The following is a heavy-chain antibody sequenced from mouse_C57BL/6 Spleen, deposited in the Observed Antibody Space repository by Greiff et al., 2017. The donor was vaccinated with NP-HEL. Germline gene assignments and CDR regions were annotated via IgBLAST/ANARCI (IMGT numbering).Heavy chain of an antibody. J-gene: IGHJ3*01. CDR2: INPNNGGT. CDR1: GYTFTDYY. CDR3: ARGEGLRGFFAY. V-gene: IGHV1-26*01. D-gene: IGHD2-4*01. Sequence: EVQLQQSGPELVKPGASVKISCKASGYTFTDYYMNWVKQSHGKSLEWIGDINPNNGGTSYNQKFKGKATLTVDKSSSTAYMELRSLTSEDSAVYYCARGEGLRGFFAYWGQGTLVTVSA.